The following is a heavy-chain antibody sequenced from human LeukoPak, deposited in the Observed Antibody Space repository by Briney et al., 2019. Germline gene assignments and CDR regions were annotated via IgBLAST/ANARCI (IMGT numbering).Heavy chain of an antibody. V-gene: IGHV1-2*02. D-gene: IGHD1-26*01. Sequence: ASVKVSCKASGYTFTGYYMHWVRQAPGQGLEWMGWINPNSGGTNYAQKFQGRVTMTRDTSISTAYMELSRLRSDDTAVYYCERESPLGGSYDYWGEGTLVTVSS. CDR2: INPNSGGT. J-gene: IGHJ4*02. CDR3: ERESPLGGSYDY. CDR1: GYTFTGYY.